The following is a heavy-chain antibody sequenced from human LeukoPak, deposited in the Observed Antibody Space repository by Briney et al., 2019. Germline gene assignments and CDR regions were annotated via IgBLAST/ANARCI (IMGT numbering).Heavy chain of an antibody. CDR3: ARVSAIGPRSGGSCYS. CDR2: ISSSSSYI. Sequence: GGSLRLSCAASGFTFSSYWMHWVRQAPGKGLEWVSSISSSSSYIYYADSVKGRFTISRDNAKNSLYLQMNSLRAEDTAVYYCARVSAIGPRSGGSCYSWGQGTLVTVSS. CDR1: GFTFSSYW. J-gene: IGHJ4*02. V-gene: IGHV3-21*01. D-gene: IGHD2-15*01.